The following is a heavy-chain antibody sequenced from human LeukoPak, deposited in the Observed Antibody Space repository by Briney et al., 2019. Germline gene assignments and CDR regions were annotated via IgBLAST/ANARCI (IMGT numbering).Heavy chain of an antibody. CDR2: IYYSGST. CDR3: ASGYDNSGYYYVPDY. D-gene: IGHD3-22*01. V-gene: IGHV4-39*01. J-gene: IGHJ4*02. CDR1: GGSISSSSYY. Sequence: SETLSLTCTVSGGSISSSSYYWGWIRQPPGKGLKWIGNIYYSGSTYYNPSLKSRVTISVDTSKNQFSLKLSSVTAADTAVYYCASGYDNSGYYYVPDYWGQGTLVTVSS.